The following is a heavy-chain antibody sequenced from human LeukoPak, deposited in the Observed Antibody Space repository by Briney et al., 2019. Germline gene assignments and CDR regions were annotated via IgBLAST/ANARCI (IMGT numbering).Heavy chain of an antibody. V-gene: IGHV1-46*01. CDR3: ARDPRRYYDILTGYSAYYYYYMDV. D-gene: IGHD3-9*01. J-gene: IGHJ6*03. CDR2: INPSGGST. Sequence: ASVKVSCKASGYTFTSYYMHWVRQAPGQGLEWMGIINPSGGSTSYAQKFQGRVTMTRDTSTSTVYMELSSLRSEDTAVYYCARDPRRYYDILTGYSAYYYYYMDVWGKGTTVTVSS. CDR1: GYTFTSYY.